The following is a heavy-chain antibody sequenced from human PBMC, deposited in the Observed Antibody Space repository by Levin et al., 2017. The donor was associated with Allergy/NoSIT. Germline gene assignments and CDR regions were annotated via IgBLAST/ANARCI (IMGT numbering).Heavy chain of an antibody. CDR1: GYTFTSYG. CDR2: ISAYNGNT. CDR3: ARVEGDSGSYPRGGSDTDY. J-gene: IGHJ4*02. D-gene: IGHD1-26*01. Sequence: GASVKVSCKASGYTFTSYGISWVRQAPGQGLEWMGWISAYNGNTNYAQKLQGRVTMTTDTSTSTAYMELRSLRSDDTAVYYCARVEGDSGSYPRGGSDTDYWGQGTLVTVSS. V-gene: IGHV1-18*01.